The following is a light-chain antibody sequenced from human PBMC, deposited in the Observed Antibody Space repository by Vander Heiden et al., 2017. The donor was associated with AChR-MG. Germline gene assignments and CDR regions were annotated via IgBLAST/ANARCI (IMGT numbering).Light chain of an antibody. J-gene: IGLJ1*01. CDR3: NSYTSSSTGV. Sequence: QSALTQPASVSGSPGQSIPISCTGTSSDVGGYNYVSWYQQHPGKAPKLMIYDVSNRPSGVSNRFSGSKSGNTASLTISGLQAEDEADYYCNSYTSSSTGVFGTGTKVTVL. V-gene: IGLV2-14*01. CDR1: SSDVGGYNY. CDR2: DVS.